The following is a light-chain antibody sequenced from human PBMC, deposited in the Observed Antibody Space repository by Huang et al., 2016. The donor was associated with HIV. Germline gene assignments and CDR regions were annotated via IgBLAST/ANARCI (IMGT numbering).Light chain of an antibody. V-gene: IGKV3-20*01. J-gene: IGKJ1*01. CDR2: GTA. Sequence: EIVLTQSPGILSLSPGESATLSCRASQSVFNNNYLDWYQQKPGQAPRLLIFGTARSATGISDRVRGSGSGTDFTLTISRLEPEDFAVYYCQQYGSSLAFGPGTKVEIK. CDR1: QSVFNNNY. CDR3: QQYGSSLA.